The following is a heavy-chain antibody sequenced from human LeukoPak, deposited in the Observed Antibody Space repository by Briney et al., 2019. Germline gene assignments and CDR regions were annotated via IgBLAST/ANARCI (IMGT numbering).Heavy chain of an antibody. CDR1: GFSFSDDY. Sequence: GSLRLSCEGSGFSFSDDYMSWLRQVPGKGLEWVSYMSSTGSTIFYADSVKGRFNISRDNAKKALYLQMNSLRVEDNGVYYCARALGPIEHWGRGTLVTVSS. V-gene: IGHV3-11*04. CDR2: MSSTGSTI. D-gene: IGHD3-10*01. CDR3: ARALGPIEH. J-gene: IGHJ4*02.